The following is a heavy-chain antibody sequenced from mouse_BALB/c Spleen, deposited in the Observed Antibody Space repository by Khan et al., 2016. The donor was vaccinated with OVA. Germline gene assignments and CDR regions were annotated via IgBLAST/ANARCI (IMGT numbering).Heavy chain of an antibody. D-gene: IGHD1-1*01. CDR2: IDPANGNT. Sequence: VQLQQSGAELVKPGASVKLSCTLSGFNIKDTYMHWVKQRPEQGLEWIGRIDPANGNTKYDPKFQGKATITADTSSNTAYLQLSSLTSEDTAVYYCATYYYGSSRYFDYWGQGTTPTVSS. J-gene: IGHJ2*01. CDR3: ATYYYGSSRYFDY. V-gene: IGHV14-3*02. CDR1: GFNIKDTY.